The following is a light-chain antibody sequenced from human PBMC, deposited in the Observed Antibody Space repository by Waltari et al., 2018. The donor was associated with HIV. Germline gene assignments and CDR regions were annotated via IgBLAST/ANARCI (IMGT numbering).Light chain of an antibody. V-gene: IGKV3-20*01. CDR3: HQYETSPLT. CDR1: QRLNSNY. CDR2: GTS. Sequence: EVALTQSPRTLSLSPGERATLTCRASQRLNSNYLAWYQQKPGQAPRILIYGTSTRATGIPDRFSGSGSGTDFALTISRLEPEDFAVYFCHQYETSPLTFGGGTRVEV. J-gene: IGKJ4*01.